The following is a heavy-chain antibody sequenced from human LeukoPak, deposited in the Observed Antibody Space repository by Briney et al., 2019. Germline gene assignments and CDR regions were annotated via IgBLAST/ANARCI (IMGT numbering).Heavy chain of an antibody. V-gene: IGHV3-48*01. Sequence: TGGSLRLSCAASGFTFSSYGMNWVRQAPGKGLEWVSSISSSSSSTIYYADSVKGRFTISRDNAKNSLYLQMSSLRAEDTAVYYCARVLGNEDAFDIWGQGTMVTVSS. CDR1: GFTFSSYG. D-gene: IGHD1-1*01. CDR2: ISSSSSSTI. J-gene: IGHJ3*02. CDR3: ARVLGNEDAFDI.